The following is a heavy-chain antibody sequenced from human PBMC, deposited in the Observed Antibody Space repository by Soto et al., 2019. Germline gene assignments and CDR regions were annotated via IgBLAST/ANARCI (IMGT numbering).Heavy chain of an antibody. D-gene: IGHD6-13*01. CDR3: AKVRIAPAKPSYFDS. J-gene: IGHJ4*02. V-gene: IGHV3-30*18. CDR2: ISNDGSDK. CDR1: GFTFNNYA. Sequence: GGSLRLSCVASGFTFNNYAFHWVRQTPGTGLEWVAVISNDGSDKYYADSVKGRFTISRDNSKNTLHLQMDSLRAEDTAVYFCAKVRIAPAKPSYFDSWGQGTLVTVSS.